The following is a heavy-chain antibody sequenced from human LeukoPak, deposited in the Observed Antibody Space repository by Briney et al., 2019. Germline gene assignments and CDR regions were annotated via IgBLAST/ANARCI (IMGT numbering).Heavy chain of an antibody. CDR3: ARVLGSSWYGGSNWFDP. Sequence: SETLSLTCAVYGGSFSGYYWSWIRQPPGKGLEWIGEINHSGSTNYNPSLKSRVTIPVDTSKNQFSLKLSSVTAADTAVYYCARVLGSSWYGGSNWFDPWGQGTLVTVSS. J-gene: IGHJ5*02. CDR1: GGSFSGYY. CDR2: INHSGST. D-gene: IGHD6-13*01. V-gene: IGHV4-34*01.